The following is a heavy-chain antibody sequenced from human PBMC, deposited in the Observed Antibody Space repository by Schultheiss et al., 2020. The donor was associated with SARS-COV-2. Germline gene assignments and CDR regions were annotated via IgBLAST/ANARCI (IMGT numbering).Heavy chain of an antibody. CDR2: ISYDGSNK. D-gene: IGHD2-21*02. J-gene: IGHJ4*02. Sequence: GGSLRLSCAASGFTFSSYAMHWVRQAPGKGLEWVAVISYDGSNKYYADSVKGRFTISRDNSKNTLYLQMISLRAEDTAVYYCARPLAYCGGDCYPGTIPVGGGFDYWGQGTLVTVS. CDR1: GFTFSSYA. V-gene: IGHV3-30*04. CDR3: ARPLAYCGGDCYPGTIPVGGGFDY.